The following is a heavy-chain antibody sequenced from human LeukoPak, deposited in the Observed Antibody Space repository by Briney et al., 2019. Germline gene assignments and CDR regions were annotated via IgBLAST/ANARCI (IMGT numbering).Heavy chain of an antibody. Sequence: SETLSLTCAVYGESFSGYYWSWIRQPPGKGLEWIGEINHSGSTNYNPSLKSRVTISVDTSKNQFSLKLSSVTAADTAVYYCARGKLLGRWGQGTLVTVSS. J-gene: IGHJ4*02. D-gene: IGHD1-7*01. CDR1: GESFSGYY. CDR2: INHSGST. V-gene: IGHV4-34*01. CDR3: ARGKLLGR.